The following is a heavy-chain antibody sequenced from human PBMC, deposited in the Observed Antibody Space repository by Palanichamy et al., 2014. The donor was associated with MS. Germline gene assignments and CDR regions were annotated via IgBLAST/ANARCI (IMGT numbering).Heavy chain of an antibody. D-gene: IGHD4-17*01. Sequence: MSWVRQAPGKGLEWVSSISSTSSYIYYVDSVKGRFTISRDNAKNSLYLQMNSLRAEDTAIYYCARGDNGDYDYWGQGTLVTVSS. J-gene: IGHJ4*02. CDR2: ISSTSSYI. V-gene: IGHV3-21*04. CDR3: ARGDNGDYDY.